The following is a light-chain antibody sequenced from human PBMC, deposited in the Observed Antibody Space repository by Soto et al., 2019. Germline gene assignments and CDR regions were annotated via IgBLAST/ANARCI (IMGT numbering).Light chain of an antibody. J-gene: IGKJ1*01. CDR2: KAS. V-gene: IGKV1-5*03. CDR1: ESIDTW. Sequence: EIQMGQAPSTRSASVGARVTITCRASESIDTWLAWHQQKPGKAPKLLISKASSLESGVPSRFSGSGSGTEFTLTISSLQPDDFATYYCQQYNSYRAFAQGTKVAIK. CDR3: QQYNSYRA.